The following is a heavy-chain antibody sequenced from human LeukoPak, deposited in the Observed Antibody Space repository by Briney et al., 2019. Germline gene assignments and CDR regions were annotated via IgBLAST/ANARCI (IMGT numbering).Heavy chain of an antibody. V-gene: IGHV1-18*01. CDR3: ARRFNYYDSSGYYEGFYFDY. D-gene: IGHD3-22*01. J-gene: IGHJ4*02. CDR1: GYTFTSYG. CDR2: ISAY. Sequence: GASVKVSCKASGYTFTSYGISWVRQAPGQGLEWMEWISAYAQKFQGRVTMTTDTSTSTAYMELRSLRSDDTAVYYCARRFNYYDSSGYYEGFYFDYWGQGTLVTVSS.